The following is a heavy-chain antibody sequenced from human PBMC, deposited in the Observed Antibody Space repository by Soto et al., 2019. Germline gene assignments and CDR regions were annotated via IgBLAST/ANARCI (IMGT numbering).Heavy chain of an antibody. D-gene: IGHD3-3*01. CDR2: IYYSGST. J-gene: IGHJ6*02. Sequence: ASETLSLTCTVSGGSISSSSYYWGWIRQPPGKGLEWIGSIYYSGSTYYNPSLKSRVTISVDTSKNQFSLKLSSVTAADTAVYYCARRGDDFWSGYLKYYYYYGMDVWGQGTTVTVSS. V-gene: IGHV4-39*01. CDR3: ARRGDDFWSGYLKYYYYYGMDV. CDR1: GGSISSSSYY.